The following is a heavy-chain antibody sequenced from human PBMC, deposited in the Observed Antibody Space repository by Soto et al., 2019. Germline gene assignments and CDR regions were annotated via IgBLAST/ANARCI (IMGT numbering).Heavy chain of an antibody. J-gene: IGHJ4*02. D-gene: IGHD3-16*01. Sequence: EVQLLESGGGLVQPGGSLRLSCAASGFTFSIYAMSWVRQAPGKGLEWVSAISGSGGATYYADSVRGRFTISRDNSKNTLYLQMNSLRAEDTAVYYCAKVFGGVAALFDSWGQGTLVTVSS. CDR2: ISGSGGAT. CDR3: AKVFGGVAALFDS. CDR1: GFTFSIYA. V-gene: IGHV3-23*01.